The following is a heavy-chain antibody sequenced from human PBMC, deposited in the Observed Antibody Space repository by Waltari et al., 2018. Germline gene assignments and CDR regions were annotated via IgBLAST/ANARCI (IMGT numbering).Heavy chain of an antibody. CDR1: GYSISSGYY. CDR2: IYHSGST. V-gene: IGHV4-38-2*01. D-gene: IGHD2-21*02. CDR3: GHAAYCGGDCYLVDAFDI. J-gene: IGHJ3*02. Sequence: QVQLQESGPGLVKTSETLSLTCAVSGYSISSGYYWGWIRHPPGKGLQWIGSIYHSGSTYYNPALKSRVTISIDTSKNHFSLKLNSVTAADTAVYYCGHAAYCGGDCYLVDAFDIWGQGTMVTVSS.